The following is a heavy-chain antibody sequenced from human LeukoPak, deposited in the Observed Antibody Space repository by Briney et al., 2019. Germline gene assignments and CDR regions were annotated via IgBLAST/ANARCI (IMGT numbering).Heavy chain of an antibody. Sequence: GGSLRLSCAASGFTFSSYGMPWVRQAPGKGLEWVAVISYDGSNTYYADSVKGRFTISRDNSENTLYLQMNSLRAEDTAVYYCAKDMGIALAGTAYYYYGMDVWGKGTTVTVSS. D-gene: IGHD6-19*01. J-gene: IGHJ6*04. CDR3: AKDMGIALAGTAYYYYGMDV. V-gene: IGHV3-30*18. CDR1: GFTFSSYG. CDR2: ISYDGSNT.